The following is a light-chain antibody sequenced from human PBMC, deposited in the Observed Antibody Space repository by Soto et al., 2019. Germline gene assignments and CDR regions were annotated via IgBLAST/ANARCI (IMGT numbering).Light chain of an antibody. V-gene: IGLV2-23*02. Sequence: QSALTQPASVSGSPGQSITISCTGTSSDVGIYNLVSWYQQHPGKGPKLMIYEVSKRPSGVSNCFSGSKSGNTASLTISGLQAEDEADYYCCSYAGSSTSEWVFGGGTKLTVL. CDR1: SSDVGIYNL. CDR3: CSYAGSSTSEWV. CDR2: EVS. J-gene: IGLJ3*02.